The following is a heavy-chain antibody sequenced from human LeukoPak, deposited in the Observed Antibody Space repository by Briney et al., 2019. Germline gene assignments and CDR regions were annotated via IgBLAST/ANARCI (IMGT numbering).Heavy chain of an antibody. CDR2: ITISGHTK. Sequence: GGSLRLSCAASGFDLSTYEMNWVRQAPGEGLEWIADITISGHTKNYADSVKGRFTISRDNARTSLYLQMNSLRVEDTGVYYCARGDPHADLWGQGTLVTVSS. J-gene: IGHJ5*02. CDR1: GFDLSTYE. V-gene: IGHV3-48*03. CDR3: ARGDPHADL.